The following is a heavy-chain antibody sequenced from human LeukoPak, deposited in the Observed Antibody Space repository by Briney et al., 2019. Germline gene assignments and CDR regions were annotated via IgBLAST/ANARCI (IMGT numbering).Heavy chain of an antibody. CDR2: ISWNSGSI. CDR1: GFTFDDYA. CDR3: AKPRDGYNYGFDY. Sequence: PGRSLSLSCAASGFTFDDYAMHWVRQAPGKGLEWVSGISWNSGSIGYADSVKGRFTISRDNAKNSLYLQMNSLRADDTALYYCAKPRDGYNYGFDYWGQGTLVTVSS. V-gene: IGHV3-9*01. J-gene: IGHJ4*02. D-gene: IGHD5-24*01.